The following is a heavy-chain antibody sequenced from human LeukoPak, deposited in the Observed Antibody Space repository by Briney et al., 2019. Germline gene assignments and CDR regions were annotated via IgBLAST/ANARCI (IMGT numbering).Heavy chain of an antibody. D-gene: IGHD5-18*01. V-gene: IGHV3-30*02. CDR1: GFDFKRYA. Sequence: PGGSLRLSCSASGFDFKRYAMHWVRQAPGKGLEWVTFIRYDGSDKYYVDSVKGRFTVSRDNFTSPLFLQMSSLRPEDTALYFCAKAYSTYSFGYPDAFDMWGQGTMVIVSS. CDR2: IRYDGSDK. J-gene: IGHJ3*02. CDR3: AKAYSTYSFGYPDAFDM.